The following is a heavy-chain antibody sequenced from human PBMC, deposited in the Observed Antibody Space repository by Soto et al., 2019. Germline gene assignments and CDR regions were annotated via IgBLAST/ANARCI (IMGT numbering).Heavy chain of an antibody. CDR3: ARRHKEYSSIWYVD. D-gene: IGHD6-13*01. CDR1: GGSFSDYY. V-gene: IGHV4-34*01. Sequence: QVQLQQWGAGLLKPSETLSLTCAVYGGSFSDYYWSWIRQPPGKGLEWIGEISHSGSTNYNPSLKSRVTISVDTSKNQFSLKLSSVTAADTAVYYCARRHKEYSSIWYVDWGQGTLVTVSS. CDR2: ISHSGST. J-gene: IGHJ4*02.